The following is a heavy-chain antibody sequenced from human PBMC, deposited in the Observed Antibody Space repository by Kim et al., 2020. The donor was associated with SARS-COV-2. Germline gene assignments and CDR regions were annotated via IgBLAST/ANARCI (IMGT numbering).Heavy chain of an antibody. CDR1: GGTFSSYA. V-gene: IGHV1-69*04. Sequence: SVKVSCKSSGGTFSSYAISWVRQAPGQGLEWMGRIIPILGIANYAQKFQGRVTITADKSTSTAYMELSSLRSEDTAVYYCARLAKGYCSSTSCSLDYWGQGTLVTVSS. D-gene: IGHD2-2*01. CDR3: ARLAKGYCSSTSCSLDY. J-gene: IGHJ4*02. CDR2: IIPILGIA.